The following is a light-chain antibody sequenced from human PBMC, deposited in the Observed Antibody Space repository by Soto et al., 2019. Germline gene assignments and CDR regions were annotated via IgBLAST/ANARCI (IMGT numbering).Light chain of an antibody. CDR3: QQSYRTPYT. Sequence: DIQMTQSPSSLSASVGDRVTITCRASQNINRHLTWYQQKPGKAPKLVIYTASNLQSGVPSTFSGSGSGTDFTLTISSLQPEDSATYYCQQSYRTPYTFGQGTKLEIK. J-gene: IGKJ2*01. CDR2: TAS. V-gene: IGKV1-39*01. CDR1: QNINRH.